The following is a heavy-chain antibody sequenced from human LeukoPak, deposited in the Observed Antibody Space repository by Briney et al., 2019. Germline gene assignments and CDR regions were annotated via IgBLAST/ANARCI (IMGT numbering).Heavy chain of an antibody. J-gene: IGHJ5*02. CDR3: ARSRHIVVVPAARLLYNWFDP. CDR2: IIPIFGTA. Sequence: SVKVSCKASGGTFSSYAISWVRQAPGQGLEWMGGIIPIFGTANYAQKFQGRVTITADESTSTAYMELSSLRSEDTAVYYCARSRHIVVVPAARLLYNWFDPWGQGTLVTVSS. D-gene: IGHD2-2*01. CDR1: GGTFSSYA. V-gene: IGHV1-69*01.